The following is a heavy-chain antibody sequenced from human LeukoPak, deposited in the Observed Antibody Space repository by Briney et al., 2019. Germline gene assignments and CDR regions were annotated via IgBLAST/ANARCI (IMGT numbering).Heavy chain of an antibody. Sequence: SETLSLTCAVYGGSFSGYYWSWIRQPPGKGLEWIGEINHGGSTNYNPSLKSRVTISVDTSKNQFSLKLSSVTAADTAVYYCARGRYCSSTSCYGGYYYYYYGMDVWGKGTTVTVSS. CDR3: ARGRYCSSTSCYGGYYYYYYGMDV. D-gene: IGHD2-2*01. CDR1: GGSFSGYY. V-gene: IGHV4-34*01. CDR2: INHGGST. J-gene: IGHJ6*04.